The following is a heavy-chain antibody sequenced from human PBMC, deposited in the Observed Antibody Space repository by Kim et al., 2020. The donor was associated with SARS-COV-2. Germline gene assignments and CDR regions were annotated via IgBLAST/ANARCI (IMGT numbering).Heavy chain of an antibody. CDR3: AISIVVVPAARSIYYYYYGMDV. V-gene: IGHV1-69*13. CDR2: IIPIFGTA. CDR1: GGTFSSYA. Sequence: SVKVSCKASGGTFSSYAISWVRQAPGQGLEWMGGIIPIFGTANYAQKFQGRVTITADESTSTAYMELSSLRSEDTAVYYCAISIVVVPAARSIYYYYYGMDVWGQGTTVTVSS. J-gene: IGHJ6*02. D-gene: IGHD2-2*01.